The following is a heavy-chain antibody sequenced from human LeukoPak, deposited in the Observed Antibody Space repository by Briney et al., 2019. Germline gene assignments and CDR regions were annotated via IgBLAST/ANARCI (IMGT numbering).Heavy chain of an antibody. CDR1: GDSIRSSNYY. CDR3: ARRRYYDGSGYLD. CDR2: IYYSGRT. V-gene: IGHV4-39*01. D-gene: IGHD3-22*01. Sequence: PSETLSLTCLVSGDSIRSSNYYWDWIRQPPGKGLVWIGSIYYSGRTYYNSSLKSRVSMSVDTTKNQFSLRLTSMTAADTAVYYCARRRYYDGSGYLDWGQGTLVIVS. J-gene: IGHJ1*01.